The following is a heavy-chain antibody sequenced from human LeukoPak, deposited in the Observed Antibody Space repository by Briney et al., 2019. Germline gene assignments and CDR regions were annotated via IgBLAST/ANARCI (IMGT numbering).Heavy chain of an antibody. CDR1: GFTFSTYW. V-gene: IGHV3-7*01. Sequence: PGGSLRLSCAASGFTFSTYWMSWVRQAPGKGLEWVANINQDESHKYYVDSVKGRFTISRDNAKNSLYLQMNSLRAEDTAVFYCATVRSGDSSGYYPLNWGQGTLVTVSS. CDR3: ATVRSGDSSGYYPLN. CDR2: INQDESHK. J-gene: IGHJ4*02. D-gene: IGHD3-22*01.